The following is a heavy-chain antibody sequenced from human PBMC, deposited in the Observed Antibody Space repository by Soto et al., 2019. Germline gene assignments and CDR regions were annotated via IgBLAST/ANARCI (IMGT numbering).Heavy chain of an antibody. CDR1: GYAFTSYA. D-gene: IGHD6-19*01. V-gene: IGHV1-3*01. CDR3: ASLPARGWSIDYFDY. CDR2: INAGNGNT. J-gene: IGHJ4*02. Sequence: ASVKVSCKASGYAFTSYAMHWVRQAPGQRLEWMGWINAGNGNTKYSQKFQGRVTITRDTSASTAYMELSSLRSEDTAVYYCASLPARGWSIDYFDYWGQGTLVTVSS.